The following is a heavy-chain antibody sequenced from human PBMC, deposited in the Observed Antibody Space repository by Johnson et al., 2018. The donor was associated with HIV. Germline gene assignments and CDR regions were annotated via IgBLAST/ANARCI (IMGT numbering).Heavy chain of an antibody. CDR2: ISYDGTDS. Sequence: QVQLVESGGGVVQPGRSLRVSCAASGFTFNRYGMHWVRQAPGKGLEWVALISYDGTDSYYADYVQGRSSISRDNSKNTLYLQMKPLKPEDTAVYYCTTPAADAAAGAPVAFDLWGQGTMVTVSS. CDR3: TTPAADAAAGAPVAFDL. CDR1: GFTFNRYG. D-gene: IGHD6-13*01. J-gene: IGHJ3*01. V-gene: IGHV3-30*03.